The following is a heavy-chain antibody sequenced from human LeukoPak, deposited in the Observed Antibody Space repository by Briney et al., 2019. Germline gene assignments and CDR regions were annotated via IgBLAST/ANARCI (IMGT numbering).Heavy chain of an antibody. Sequence: ASVNVSCKASGYTFTGYYMHWVRQAPGQGLEWMGGFDPEDGETIYAQKFQGRVTMTEDTSTDTAYMELSSLRSEDTAVYYCATVTWTSESVWLGAYYFDYWGQGTLVTVSS. J-gene: IGHJ4*02. CDR3: ATVTWTSESVWLGAYYFDY. CDR2: FDPEDGET. CDR1: GYTFTGYY. D-gene: IGHD6-19*01. V-gene: IGHV1-24*01.